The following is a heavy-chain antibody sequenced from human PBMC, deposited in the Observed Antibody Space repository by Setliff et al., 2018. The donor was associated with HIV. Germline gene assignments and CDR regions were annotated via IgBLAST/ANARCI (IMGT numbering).Heavy chain of an antibody. CDR1: GGSTINEY. Sequence: PSETLSLTCTVSGGSTINEYWSWIRQPPGKGLEWIGYIYDSGSPKYNPTLKSRVTMSIDTSKNQFSLKVRSVSAADTAVYYCARDPPGYGDSNDYWGQGMLVTVSS. D-gene: IGHD4-17*01. V-gene: IGHV4-59*01. CDR2: IYDSGSP. CDR3: ARDPPGYGDSNDY. J-gene: IGHJ4*02.